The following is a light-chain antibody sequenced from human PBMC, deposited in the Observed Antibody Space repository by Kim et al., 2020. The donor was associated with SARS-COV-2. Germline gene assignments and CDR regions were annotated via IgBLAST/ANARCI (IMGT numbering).Light chain of an antibody. Sequence: QSVLTQPPSVSAAPGQEVTISCSGSRSNIGNNPVSWYQQFPGTAPKLITYDNDKRPSGIPDRFSSSKSGTSATLGITGLRTGDEADYYCATWDSSLSVGVFGGGTQLTVL. CDR2: DND. V-gene: IGLV1-51*01. J-gene: IGLJ3*02. CDR3: ATWDSSLSVGV. CDR1: RSNIGNNP.